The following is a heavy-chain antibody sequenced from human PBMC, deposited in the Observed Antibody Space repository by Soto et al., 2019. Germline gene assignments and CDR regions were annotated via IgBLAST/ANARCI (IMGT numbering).Heavy chain of an antibody. V-gene: IGHV1-69*13. CDR1: GGTFSSCA. J-gene: IGHJ4*02. CDR3: ARDYYDSSGYYYGLDY. Sequence: SVKVSCKASGGTFSSCAIIWVRQAPGQGPEWMGGIIPIFGTANYAQKFQGRVTITADESTSTAYMELSSLRSEDTAVYYCARDYYDSSGYYYGLDYWGQGTLVTVSS. D-gene: IGHD3-22*01. CDR2: IIPIFGTA.